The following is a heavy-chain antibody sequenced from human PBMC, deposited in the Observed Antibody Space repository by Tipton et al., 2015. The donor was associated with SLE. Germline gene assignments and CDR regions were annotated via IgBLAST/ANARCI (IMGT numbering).Heavy chain of an antibody. V-gene: IGHV4-59*01. Sequence: TLSLTCTVSGGSISSYYWSWIRQPPGKGLEWIGYIYYSGSTNYNPSLKSRVTISVDTSKNQFPLKLSSVTAADTAVYYCAVTSPSGWYRGDYWGQGTLVTVSS. CDR1: GGSISSYY. CDR2: IYYSGST. D-gene: IGHD6-19*01. CDR3: AVTSPSGWYRGDY. J-gene: IGHJ4*02.